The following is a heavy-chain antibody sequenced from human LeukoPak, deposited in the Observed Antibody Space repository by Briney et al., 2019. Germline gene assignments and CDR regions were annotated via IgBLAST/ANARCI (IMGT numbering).Heavy chain of an antibody. CDR1: GLTFSSYA. J-gene: IGHJ3*02. Sequence: GGSLRLSCAASGLTFSSYAMSWVRQAPGKGLEWVSVVSGSGGSTYYADSVKGRFTISRDNSKNTLYLHMNSLRAEDTAVYYCASNSSSWSYAFDIWGQGTMVTVSS. CDR3: ASNSSSWSYAFDI. V-gene: IGHV3-23*01. CDR2: VSGSGGST. D-gene: IGHD6-13*01.